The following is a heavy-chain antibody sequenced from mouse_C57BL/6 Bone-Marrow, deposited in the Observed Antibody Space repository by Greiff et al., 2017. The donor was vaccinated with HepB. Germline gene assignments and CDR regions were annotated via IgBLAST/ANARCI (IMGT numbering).Heavy chain of an antibody. V-gene: IGHV5-4*01. D-gene: IGHD1-1*01. CDR3: ARGGSSSWFAY. CDR2: ISDGGSYT. Sequence: EVLLVESGGGLVKPGGSLKLSCAASGFTFSSYAMSWVRQTPEKRLEWVATISDGGSYTYYPDNVKGRLTISRDNAKNNLYLQMSQLTSEDSAVYYCARGGSSSWFAYWGQGTMVTVSA. J-gene: IGHJ3*01. CDR1: GFTFSSYA.